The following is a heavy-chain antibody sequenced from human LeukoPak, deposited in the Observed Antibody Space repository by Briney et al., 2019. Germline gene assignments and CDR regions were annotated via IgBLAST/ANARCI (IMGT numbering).Heavy chain of an antibody. CDR3: AREPVYSSYFDY. J-gene: IGHJ4*02. Sequence: PSQTLSLICTVSGGSISSGDYYWSWIRQPPGKGLKWIGYIYYSGSTYYNPSLKSRVTISVDTSKNQFSLKLSSVTAADTAVYYGAREPVYSSYFDYWGQGNLVTVSS. CDR2: IYYSGST. CDR1: GGSISSGDYY. V-gene: IGHV4-30-4*01. D-gene: IGHD3-22*01.